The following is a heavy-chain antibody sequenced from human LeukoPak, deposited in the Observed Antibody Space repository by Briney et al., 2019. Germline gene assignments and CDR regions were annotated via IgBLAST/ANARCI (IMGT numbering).Heavy chain of an antibody. CDR3: ARDIIGHNDYGGNSDSYYYMDV. V-gene: IGHV4-39*07. CDR1: GGSISSSSYY. CDR2: IYYSGST. Sequence: PSETLSLTCTVSGGSISSSSYYWGWIRQPPGKGLEWIGSIYYSGSTYYNPSLKSRVTISVDTSKNQFSLKLSSVTAADTAVYYCARDIIGHNDYGGNSDSYYYMDVWGKGTTVTVSS. J-gene: IGHJ6*03. D-gene: IGHD4-23*01.